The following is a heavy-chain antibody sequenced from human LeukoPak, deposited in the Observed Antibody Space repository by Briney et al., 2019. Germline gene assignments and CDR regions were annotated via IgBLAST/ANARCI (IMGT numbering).Heavy chain of an antibody. CDR1: GGSFSGYY. Sequence: SETLSLTCAVYGGSFSGYYWSWIRQPPGKGLEWIGEINHSGSTNYNPSLKSRVTISVDTSKNQFSLKLSSVTAADTAVYYCARARGIAAAAARFDPWGQGTLVTASS. CDR3: ARARGIAAAAARFDP. V-gene: IGHV4-34*01. D-gene: IGHD6-13*01. J-gene: IGHJ5*02. CDR2: INHSGST.